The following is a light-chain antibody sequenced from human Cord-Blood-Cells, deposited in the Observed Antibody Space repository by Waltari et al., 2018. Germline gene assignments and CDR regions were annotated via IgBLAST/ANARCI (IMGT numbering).Light chain of an antibody. Sequence: QSALTQSASVSGSPGQSITISCTGTSSDVGSYNIVSWYQQHPGNAPKLRIYEGSNRPSGVSNRFSGSKSGNTASLTISGLQAEDEADYYCCSYAGSVVFGGGTKLTVL. CDR2: EGS. J-gene: IGLJ2*01. CDR1: SSDVGSYNI. CDR3: CSYAGSVV. V-gene: IGLV2-23*01.